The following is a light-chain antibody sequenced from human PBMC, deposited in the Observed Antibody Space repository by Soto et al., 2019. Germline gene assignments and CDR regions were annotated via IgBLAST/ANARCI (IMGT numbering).Light chain of an antibody. V-gene: IGKV1-39*01. J-gene: IGKJ1*01. CDR3: QQSYITPPT. CDR2: AAS. Sequence: DIQMTQSPSALSASVGDRVTTTCRASQSISSYLNWYQQKPGKAPKLLIYAASSLQSGVPSRFSGSGSGTDFTLTISSLQPEDFATYYCQQSYITPPTFGQGTKVDIK. CDR1: QSISSY.